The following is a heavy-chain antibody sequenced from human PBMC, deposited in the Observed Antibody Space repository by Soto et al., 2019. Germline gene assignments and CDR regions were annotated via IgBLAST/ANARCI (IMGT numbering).Heavy chain of an antibody. D-gene: IGHD1-26*01. Sequence: GGSLRLSCAASGFTFSSYGMHWVRQAPGKGLEWVAVISYDGSNKYYADSVKGRFTISRDNSKNTLYLQMNSLRAEDTAVYYCAKTQWELLLSGYAFDIWGQGTMVTVSS. CDR1: GFTFSSYG. CDR2: ISYDGSNK. CDR3: AKTQWELLLSGYAFDI. J-gene: IGHJ3*02. V-gene: IGHV3-30*18.